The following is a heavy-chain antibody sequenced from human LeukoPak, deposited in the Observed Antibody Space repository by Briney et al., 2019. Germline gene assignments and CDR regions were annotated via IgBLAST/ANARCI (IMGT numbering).Heavy chain of an antibody. CDR2: FDPEDGET. J-gene: IGHJ4*02. D-gene: IGHD2-2*01. V-gene: IGHV1-24*01. CDR3: ATATPAAKGGGFDY. CDR1: GYTLTELS. Sequence: GASVKVSCKVSGYTLTELSMHWVRQAPGKGLEWMGGFDPEDGETIYAQKFQGRVTMTEDTSTDTAYMEPSSLRSEDTAVYYCATATPAAKGGGFDYWGQGTLVTVSS.